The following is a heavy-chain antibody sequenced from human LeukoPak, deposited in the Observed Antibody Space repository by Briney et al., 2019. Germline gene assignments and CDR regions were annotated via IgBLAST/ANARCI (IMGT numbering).Heavy chain of an antibody. CDR3: ARDLRAKVNYDFWSGSDYYYYGMDV. J-gene: IGHJ6*02. CDR2: ISAYNGNT. CDR1: GYTFTSYG. V-gene: IGHV1-18*01. D-gene: IGHD3-3*01. Sequence: ASVKVSCKASGYTFTSYGISWVRQAPGQGVEWMGWISAYNGNTNYAQKLQGRVTMTTDTSTSTAYMELRSLRSDDTAVYYCARDLRAKVNYDFWSGSDYYYYGMDVWGQGTTVTVSS.